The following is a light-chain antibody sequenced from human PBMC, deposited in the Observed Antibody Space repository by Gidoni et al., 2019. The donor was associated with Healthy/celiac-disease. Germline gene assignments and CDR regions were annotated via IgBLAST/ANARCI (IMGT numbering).Light chain of an antibody. V-gene: IGKV3-20*01. CDR2: GAS. Sequence: EIGLTQSPGTLSLSPGERATLSCRASQSVSSSYLAWYQQKPGQAPRLLIYGASSRATGIPDRFSGSGSGTDFTLTISRLEPEDFAVYYCQQYGSSPQGVTFGPGTKVDIK. CDR3: QQYGSSPQGVT. J-gene: IGKJ3*01. CDR1: QSVSSSY.